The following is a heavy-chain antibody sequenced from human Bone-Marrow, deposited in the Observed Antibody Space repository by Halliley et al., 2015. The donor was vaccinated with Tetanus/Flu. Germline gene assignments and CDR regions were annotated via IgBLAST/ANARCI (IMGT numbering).Heavy chain of an antibody. CDR3: AKARGFYYPMDV. Sequence: WVAIMSSDGINKYYAASVKGRFSIPRDTSKNTLSLQMNSLRGEDAAVYYCAKARGFYYPMDVWGQGTTVTVSS. CDR2: MSSDGINK. V-gene: IGHV3-30*18. J-gene: IGHJ6*02. D-gene: IGHD3-10*01.